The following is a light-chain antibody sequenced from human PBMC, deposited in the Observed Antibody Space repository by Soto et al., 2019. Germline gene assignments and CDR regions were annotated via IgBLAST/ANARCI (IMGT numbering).Light chain of an antibody. CDR3: QQRSNWRRT. Sequence: LVLTQSPATLSLSPGETATLSCSASQSVSSYLAWYQQKPGQAPRLLIYDASNRATGIPARFSGSGSGTDFTLTIISLEPEDFAVYYCQQRSNWRRTFGQGTKV. CDR1: QSVSSY. V-gene: IGKV3-11*01. CDR2: DAS. J-gene: IGKJ1*01.